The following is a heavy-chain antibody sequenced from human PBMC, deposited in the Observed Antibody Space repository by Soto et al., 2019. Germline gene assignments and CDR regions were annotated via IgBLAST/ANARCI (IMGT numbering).Heavy chain of an antibody. CDR1: GGSVSSGSFY. Sequence: SETLSLTCTVSGGSVSSGSFYWCWIRQPPGKGLEWIGYIYYSGSTNYNPSLKSRVTISVDTSKNQFSLKLSSVTAADTAVYYCARDWGSDILTGYYPLTGHYYYGMDVWGQGTTVTVSS. D-gene: IGHD3-9*01. V-gene: IGHV4-61*01. CDR3: ARDWGSDILTGYYPLTGHYYYGMDV. J-gene: IGHJ6*02. CDR2: IYYSGST.